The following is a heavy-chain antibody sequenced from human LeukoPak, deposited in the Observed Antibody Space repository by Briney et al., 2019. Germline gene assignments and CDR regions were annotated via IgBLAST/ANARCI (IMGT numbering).Heavy chain of an antibody. CDR1: GGSISSSSYY. Sequence: NPSETLSLTCTVSGGSISSSSYYWGWIRQPPGKGLEWIGSIYYSGSTYYNPSLKSRVTISVDTSKNQFSLKLSSVTAADTAVYYCASTLNLRWPTRGDYWGQGTLVTVSP. CDR2: IYYSGST. CDR3: ASTLNLRWPTRGDY. V-gene: IGHV4-39*01. J-gene: IGHJ4*02. D-gene: IGHD4-23*01.